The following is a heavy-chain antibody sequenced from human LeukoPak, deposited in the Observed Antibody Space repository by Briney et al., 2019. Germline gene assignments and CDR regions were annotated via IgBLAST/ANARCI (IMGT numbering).Heavy chain of an antibody. CDR1: GFTFNSYW. J-gene: IGHJ6*02. CDR3: ARDTRSLMDV. Sequence: GGSLRLSCAASGFTFNSYWMNWVRQAPGKGLEWVANIKRDGSEKYYVDSVKGRFTISRDNAKNSLDLQMNSLRAEDTAVYYCARDTRSLMDVWGQGTTVTVSS. CDR2: IKRDGSEK. V-gene: IGHV3-7*01. D-gene: IGHD3-16*02.